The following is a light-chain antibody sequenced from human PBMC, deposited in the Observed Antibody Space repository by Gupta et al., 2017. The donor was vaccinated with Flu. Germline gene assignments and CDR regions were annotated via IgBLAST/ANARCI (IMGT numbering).Light chain of an antibody. J-gene: IGKJ1*01. Sequence: EIVMTQSPATLSVSPGDRATLSCRASQSVNSNLAWYQQKPGQAPRLLIYGASTRATGIPARFSGSGSGTEFTLTISSLQSEDLAVYFCQQDKNWLRTFGQGTKVEIK. CDR2: GAS. CDR1: QSVNSN. V-gene: IGKV3-15*01. CDR3: QQDKNWLRT.